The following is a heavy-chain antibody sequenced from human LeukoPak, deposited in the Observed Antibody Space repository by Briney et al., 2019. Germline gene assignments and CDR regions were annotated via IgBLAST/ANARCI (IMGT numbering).Heavy chain of an antibody. CDR3: ARRGYDSSGYTDAFDI. V-gene: IGHV5-51*01. D-gene: IGHD3-22*01. J-gene: IGHJ3*02. CDR1: GYSFTTYW. CDR2: IYPGDSDT. Sequence: GESLKISCNALGYSFTTYWIAWVRQLPGRGLDWMGIIYPGDSDTTYSPSFQRQVTISVDKYISTAYLQWSSLKASDTAMYHCARRGYDSSGYTDAFDIWGQGTMVTVPS.